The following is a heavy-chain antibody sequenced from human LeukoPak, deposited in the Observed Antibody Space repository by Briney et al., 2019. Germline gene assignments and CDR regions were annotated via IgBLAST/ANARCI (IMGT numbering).Heavy chain of an antibody. CDR2: IYTSGST. Sequence: SETLSLTCTVSGGSISGYYWTWIRQPAGKGLEWIGRIYTSGSTNYNPSLKSRVTMSVDTSKNQFSLKLSSVTAADTAVYYCARSDFWSGYYNYWGQGTLVTVSS. D-gene: IGHD3-3*01. V-gene: IGHV4-4*07. CDR3: ARSDFWSGYYNY. CDR1: GGSISGYY. J-gene: IGHJ4*02.